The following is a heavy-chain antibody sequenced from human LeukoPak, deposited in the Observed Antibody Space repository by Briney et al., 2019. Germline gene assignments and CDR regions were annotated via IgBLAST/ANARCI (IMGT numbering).Heavy chain of an antibody. V-gene: IGHV1-2*04. CDR2: INPNSGGT. D-gene: IGHD6-6*01. CDR1: GYTFTGYY. J-gene: IGHJ4*02. Sequence: ASVKVSCKASGYTFTGYYIHWVRQAPGQGLEWMGWINPNSGGTKFAQKFQDWVTMTRDPSIGTAYMELSRLRSDDTAVYFCARGSISGPLYFDNWGQGTLVTVSS. CDR3: ARGSISGPLYFDN.